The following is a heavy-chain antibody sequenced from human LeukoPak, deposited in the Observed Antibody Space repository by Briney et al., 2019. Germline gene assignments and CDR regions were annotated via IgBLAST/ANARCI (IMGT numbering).Heavy chain of an antibody. CDR3: AKGCGFGELLSDYYGMDV. D-gene: IGHD3-10*01. J-gene: IGHJ6*04. Sequence: PGGYLRLSCAASAFTFSTVAMSWVRQGPGQGLEWVLDINGSGASTYYADSVKVRFTISRDNAKNTLYLQMNSLRAEDTAVYYCAKGCGFGELLSDYYGMDVWGKGTTVTVSS. V-gene: IGHV3-23*01. CDR1: AFTFSTVA. CDR2: INGSGAST.